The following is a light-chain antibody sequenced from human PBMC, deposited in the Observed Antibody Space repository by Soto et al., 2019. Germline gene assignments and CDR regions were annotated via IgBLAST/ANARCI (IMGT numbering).Light chain of an antibody. CDR2: GAS. CDR3: QQYDNLPPFT. J-gene: IGKJ3*01. V-gene: IGKV1-33*01. CDR1: QDIRKY. Sequence: DIQMTQSPSSLSASVGDRVTITCQASQDIRKYLNWYQQKPGRAPKLLIYGASYLETGVPSRFSGSGYGTHFIFTISSLQPEDIATYYCQQYDNLPPFTFGPGTKVAVK.